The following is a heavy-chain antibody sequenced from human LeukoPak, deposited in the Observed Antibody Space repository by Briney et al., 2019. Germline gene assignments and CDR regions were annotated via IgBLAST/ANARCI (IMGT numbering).Heavy chain of an antibody. CDR2: VNPSDGAR. CDR3: ARGLYYYDRSTYDDFDY. Sequence: PSLKVSCKASGYPFSTYCLHWVRQAPRQGLEWMGFVNPSDGARIYAQKFQGRITMTRDTSTNTVFMELSSLRSEDTGVYFCARGLYYYDRSTYDDFDYWGQGTLVTVSS. V-gene: IGHV1-46*01. D-gene: IGHD3-22*01. CDR1: GYPFSTYC. J-gene: IGHJ4*02.